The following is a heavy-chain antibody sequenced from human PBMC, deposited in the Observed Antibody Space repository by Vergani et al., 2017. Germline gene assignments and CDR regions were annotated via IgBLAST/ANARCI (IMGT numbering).Heavy chain of an antibody. CDR3: AREDGSAAFSRRRAPGPYHDAFDI. CDR1: GYTFTSYG. V-gene: IGHV1-18*01. D-gene: IGHD2-15*01. J-gene: IGHJ3*02. Sequence: QVQLVQSGAEVKKPGASVKVSCKASGYTFTSYGISWVRQAPGQGLEWMGWISAYNGNTNYAQKLQGRVTMTTDTSTSAAYMELRSLRSDDTAVYYCAREDGSAAFSRRRAPGPYHDAFDIWGQGTMVTVSS. CDR2: ISAYNGNT.